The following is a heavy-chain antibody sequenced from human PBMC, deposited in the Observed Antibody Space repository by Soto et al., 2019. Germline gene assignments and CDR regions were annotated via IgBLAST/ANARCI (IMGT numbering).Heavy chain of an antibody. CDR1: GGFVSSGSYY. D-gene: IGHD2-2*01. CDR3: ARQMGGYCSSTSCRDYYYYYMDV. CDR2: MSHSGST. J-gene: IGHJ6*03. V-gene: IGHV4-61*01. Sequence: SETLSLTCAVYGGFVSSGSYYWSWIRQPPGKGLEWIGEMSHSGSTNYNPSLKSRVTISVDTSKNQFSLKLSSVTAADTAVYYCARQMGGYCSSTSCRDYYYYYMDVWGKGTTVTVSS.